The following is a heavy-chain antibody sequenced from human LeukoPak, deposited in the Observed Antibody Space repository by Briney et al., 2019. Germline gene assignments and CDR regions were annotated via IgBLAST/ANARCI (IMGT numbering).Heavy chain of an antibody. Sequence: PSETLSLTCTVSGYSISSGYYWGWIRQPPGKGLEWIGSIYHSGSTYYNPSLKSRLTISVDTSKNQFSLKLSSVTAADTAVYYCARESVRGGPAVVVVFDYWGQGTLVTVSS. CDR3: ARESVRGGPAVVVVFDY. CDR2: IYHSGST. CDR1: GYSISSGYY. D-gene: IGHD2-15*01. V-gene: IGHV4-38-2*02. J-gene: IGHJ4*02.